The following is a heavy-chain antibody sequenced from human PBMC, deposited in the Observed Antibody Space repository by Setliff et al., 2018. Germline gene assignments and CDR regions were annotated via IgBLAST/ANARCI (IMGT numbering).Heavy chain of an antibody. J-gene: IGHJ6*03. CDR2: FDPEDGET. V-gene: IGHV1-24*01. D-gene: IGHD3-22*01. CDR1: GYTLTELS. CDR3: ATAADFNYYDSSDSGTHYYYYYMDV. Sequence: ASVKVSCKVSGYTLTELSMHWVRQAPGKGLEWMGGFDPEDGETIYAQKFQGRVTITEDTSTDTAYMELSSLRSEDTAVYYCATAADFNYYDSSDSGTHYYYYYMDVWGKGTTVTVSS.